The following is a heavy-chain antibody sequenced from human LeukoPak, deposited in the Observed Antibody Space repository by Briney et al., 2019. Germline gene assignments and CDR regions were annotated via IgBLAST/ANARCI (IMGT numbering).Heavy chain of an antibody. V-gene: IGHV1-58*02. J-gene: IGHJ6*02. CDR3: AALRTVGTYGMDV. CDR2: IVVGSGNT. Sequence: SVKVSCKASGFTFTSSPMQWVRQARGQRLGWIGWIVVGSGNTNYAQKFQERVTITRDMSTSTAYMELSSLRPEDTAVYYCAALRTVGTYGMDVWGQGTTVTVSS. CDR1: GFTFTSSP. D-gene: IGHD1-1*01.